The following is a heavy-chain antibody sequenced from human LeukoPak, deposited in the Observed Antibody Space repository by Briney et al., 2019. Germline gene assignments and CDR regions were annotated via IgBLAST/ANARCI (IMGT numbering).Heavy chain of an antibody. D-gene: IGHD2-2*01. Sequence: GRSLRLSCAASGFTFSNYAIHWVRQAPGKGLEWVAVISYDGNNKFYADSVKGRFTISRDNSKNTLYLQMNSLRAEDTAVYYCAIRTESSTSSLQPDVWGKGTTVTVSS. CDR3: AIRTESSTSSLQPDV. CDR1: GFTFSNYA. J-gene: IGHJ6*04. V-gene: IGHV3-30-3*01. CDR2: ISYDGNNK.